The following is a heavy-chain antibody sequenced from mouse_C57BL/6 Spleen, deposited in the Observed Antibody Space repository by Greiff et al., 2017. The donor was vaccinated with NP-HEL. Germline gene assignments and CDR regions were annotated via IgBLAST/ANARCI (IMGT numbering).Heavy chain of an antibody. CDR2: IYPGDGDT. CDR3: ARSGDGYHPLYYFDY. J-gene: IGHJ2*01. CDR1: GYAFSSYW. D-gene: IGHD2-3*01. V-gene: IGHV1-80*01. Sequence: QVQLKESGAELVKPGASVKISCKASGYAFSSYWMNWVKQRPGKGLEWIGQIYPGDGDTNYNGKFKGKATLTADKSSSTAYMQLSSLTSEDSAVYFCARSGDGYHPLYYFDYWGQGTTLTVSS.